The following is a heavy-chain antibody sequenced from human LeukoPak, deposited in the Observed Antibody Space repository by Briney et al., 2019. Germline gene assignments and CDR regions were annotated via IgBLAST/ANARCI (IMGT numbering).Heavy chain of an antibody. CDR2: INHSGST. J-gene: IGHJ4*02. D-gene: IGHD5-12*01. CDR3: ARVSPTYSGYDYWGYYFDY. Sequence: PSETLSLTCAVYGGSFSGYYWSWIRQPPGKGLEWIGEINHSGSTNYNPSLKSRVTISVDTSKNQFSLKLSSVTAADTAVYYCARVSPTYSGYDYWGYYFDYWGQGTLVTVSS. CDR1: GGSFSGYY. V-gene: IGHV4-34*01.